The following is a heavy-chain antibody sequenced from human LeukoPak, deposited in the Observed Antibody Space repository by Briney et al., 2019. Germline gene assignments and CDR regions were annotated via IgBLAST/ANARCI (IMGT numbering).Heavy chain of an antibody. J-gene: IGHJ5*02. CDR1: GFTFSSYA. V-gene: IGHV3-21*01. CDR3: PRVRGCGRTSCYFARSEP. CDR2: ISSSSSYI. Sequence: GGSLRFSCSASGFTFSSYAMHWVGQAPGKGLEGGSSISSSSSYIYYADSVKGRLTISRDNAKNSLYLQKTTLRAQDPAGYYWPRVRGCGRTSCYFARSEPSGQGTLVTVSS. D-gene: IGHD2-2*01.